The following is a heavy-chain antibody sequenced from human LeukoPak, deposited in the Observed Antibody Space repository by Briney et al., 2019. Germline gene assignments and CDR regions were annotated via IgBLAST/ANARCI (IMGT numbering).Heavy chain of an antibody. D-gene: IGHD6-19*01. V-gene: IGHV1-46*01. CDR2: INPNDGFT. Sequence: ASVKLSCKASGYTVTSYYVHWVRQARGQGLEWLGVINPNDGFTIYAQKFQGRATMTRDTSTSTVYMEVSSLRSDDTAMYYCAEADRSGWYGAYWGQGTLVTVAS. CDR1: GYTVTSYY. CDR3: AEADRSGWYGAY. J-gene: IGHJ4*02.